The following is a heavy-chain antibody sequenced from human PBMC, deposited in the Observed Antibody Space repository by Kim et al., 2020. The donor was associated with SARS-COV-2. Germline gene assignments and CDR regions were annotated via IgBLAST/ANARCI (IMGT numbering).Heavy chain of an antibody. V-gene: IGHV4-59*01. CDR3: ARDARGSGTIDAFDI. Sequence: SETLSLTCTVSGGSMSTYYWSWIRQPPGKGLEWIGYIYYTGSTNYNPSLKSRVTISVDTSKNQFSLKLSSVTAADTAVYYCARDARGSGTIDAFDIWDQGTMVTVSS. J-gene: IGHJ3*02. CDR1: GGSMSTYY. D-gene: IGHD2-15*01. CDR2: IYYTGST.